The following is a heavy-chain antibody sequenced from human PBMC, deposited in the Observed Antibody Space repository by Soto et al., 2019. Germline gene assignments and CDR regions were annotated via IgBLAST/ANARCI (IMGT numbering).Heavy chain of an antibody. Sequence: GGSLRLSCAASGFTFSTYAMSWVRQAPGKGLEWVSTFSGNSGRTYYADSVKGRFTISRDISKNTLYLLMNSLRAEDTAVYYCARVYRKSFDYWGQGTLVTVSS. V-gene: IGHV3-23*01. CDR3: ARVYRKSFDY. D-gene: IGHD1-26*01. J-gene: IGHJ4*02. CDR2: FSGNSGRT. CDR1: GFTFSTYA.